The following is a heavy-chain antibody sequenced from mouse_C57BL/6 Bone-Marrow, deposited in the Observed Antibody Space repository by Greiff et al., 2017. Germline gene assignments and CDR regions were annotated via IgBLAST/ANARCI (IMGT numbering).Heavy chain of an antibody. CDR3: SSFDGNYFDF. D-gene: IGHD2-3*01. CDR2: IDPEIGDT. J-gene: IGHJ2*01. V-gene: IGHV14-4*01. CDR1: GFNIKDDY. Sequence: VQLQQSGAELVRPGPSVKLSCTASGFNIKDDYIHWVKQRPEQGLEWIGWIDPEIGDTEYASKFQGKATITSDTSSNTAYLQLSSLTSEDTAVYCCSSFDGNYFDFWGQGTPLTVAS.